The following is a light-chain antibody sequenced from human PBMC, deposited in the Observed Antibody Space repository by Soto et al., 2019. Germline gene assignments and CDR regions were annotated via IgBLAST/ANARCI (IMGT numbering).Light chain of an antibody. CDR2: AAS. CDR3: QQRSNWIT. V-gene: IGKV3D-20*02. J-gene: IGKJ5*01. CDR1: QPVDYNY. Sequence: DIGLTQCPGTLSWSPGERATLSCGASQPVDYNYAAWYQQKPGQTPRLLIYAASYRATGIPDRFSGSGSGTEFTLSISRLHPADFAVYYCQQRSNWITFGHGTRLEIK.